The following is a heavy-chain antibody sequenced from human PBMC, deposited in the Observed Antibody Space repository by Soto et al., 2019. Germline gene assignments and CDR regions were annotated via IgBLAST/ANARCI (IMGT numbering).Heavy chain of an antibody. D-gene: IGHD6-19*01. CDR3: ARHAVHSSGFTVY. CDR2: IYYSGST. J-gene: IGHJ4*02. V-gene: IGHV4-39*01. Sequence: ETLSLTCTVSGGSISSSSYYWGWIRQPPGKGLEWIGSIYYSGSTYYNPSLKSRVTISVDTSKNQFSLKLSSVTAADTAVYYCARHAVHSSGFTVYWGQGTLVTVSS. CDR1: GGSISSSSYY.